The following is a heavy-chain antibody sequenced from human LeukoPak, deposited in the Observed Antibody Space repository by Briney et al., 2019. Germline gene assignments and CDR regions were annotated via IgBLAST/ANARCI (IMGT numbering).Heavy chain of an antibody. V-gene: IGHV4-38-2*02. J-gene: IGHJ4*02. CDR2: IYHSGTT. D-gene: IGHD3-22*01. CDR3: ARRYYDSSGYYYFDY. Sequence: KPSETLSLTCTVSGYSISSGYFWGWIRQPPGKGLEWIGSIYHSGTTYYNPSLKSRVTISVDTSKNQFSLKLSSVTAADTAVYYCARRYYDSSGYYYFDYWGQGTLVTVSS. CDR1: GYSISSGYF.